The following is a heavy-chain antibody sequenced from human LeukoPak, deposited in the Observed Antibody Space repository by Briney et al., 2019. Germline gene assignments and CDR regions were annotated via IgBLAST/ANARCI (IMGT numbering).Heavy chain of an antibody. CDR1: GGSFSGYY. CDR3: ARWLTDSSSSSRPFDY. CDR2: INHSGSI. J-gene: IGHJ4*02. D-gene: IGHD6-6*01. V-gene: IGHV4-34*01. Sequence: PSETLSLTCAVYGGSFSGYYWSWIRQPPGKGLEWIGEINHSGSINYNPSLKSRVTISVDTSKNQFSLKLNSVTAADTAVYYCARWLTDSSSSSRPFDYWGQGTLVTVSS.